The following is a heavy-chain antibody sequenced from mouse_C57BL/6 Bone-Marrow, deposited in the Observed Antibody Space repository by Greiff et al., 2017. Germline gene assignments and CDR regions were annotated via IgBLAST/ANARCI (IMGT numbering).Heavy chain of an antibody. CDR2: ISSGGSYT. V-gene: IGHV5-6*01. D-gene: IGHD4-1*01. CDR3: ASLTVSLAY. Sequence: EVMLVESGGDLVKPGGSLKLSCAASGFTFSSYGMSWVRQTPDKRLEWVATISSGGSYTYYPDSVKGRFTISRDNAKNTQYLQMSSLKSEDTAMYYCASLTVSLAYWGQGTLVTVSA. CDR1: GFTFSSYG. J-gene: IGHJ3*01.